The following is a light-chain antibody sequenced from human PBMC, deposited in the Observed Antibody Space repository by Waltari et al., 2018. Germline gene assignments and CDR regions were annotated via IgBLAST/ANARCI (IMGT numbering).Light chain of an antibody. V-gene: IGKV4-1*01. CDR1: QSVLYSSNNNNY. CDR3: QQYYSTPPT. Sequence: DIVMTQSPDSLAVSLGARATITCKYSQSVLYSSNNNNYLAWYQQQPGQPPKLLIYWASTRESGVPDRFSGSGSGTDFTLTISSLQAEDVAVYYCQQYYSTPPTFGGGTKVEIK. CDR2: WAS. J-gene: IGKJ4*01.